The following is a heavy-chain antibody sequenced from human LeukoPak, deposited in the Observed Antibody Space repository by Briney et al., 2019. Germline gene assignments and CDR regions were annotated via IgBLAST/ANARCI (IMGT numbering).Heavy chain of an antibody. CDR3: AKAATAMAHYYYYYMDV. CDR2: ISWDGGST. CDR1: GFTFDDYA. J-gene: IGHJ6*03. V-gene: IGHV3-43D*03. Sequence: GGSLRLSCAASGFTFDDYAMHWVRQAPGKGLEWVSLISWDGGSTYYADSVKGRFTISRDNSKNSLYLQMNSLGTEDTALYYCAKAATAMAHYYYYYMDVWGKGTTVTVSS. D-gene: IGHD5-18*01.